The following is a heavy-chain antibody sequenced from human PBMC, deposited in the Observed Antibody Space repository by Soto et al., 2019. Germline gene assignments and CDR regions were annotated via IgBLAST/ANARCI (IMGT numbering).Heavy chain of an antibody. CDR2: INHSGSN. CDR3: ARAGGVYYYGSGSPY. Sequence: SETLSLTCAVYGGSFSGYYWSWIRQPPGKGLEWIGEINHSGSNNYNPSLKSRVTISVDTSKNQFSLKLSSVTAADTAVYYCARAGGVYYYGSGSPYWGQGTLVTVSS. V-gene: IGHV4-34*01. CDR1: GGSFSGYY. D-gene: IGHD3-10*01. J-gene: IGHJ4*02.